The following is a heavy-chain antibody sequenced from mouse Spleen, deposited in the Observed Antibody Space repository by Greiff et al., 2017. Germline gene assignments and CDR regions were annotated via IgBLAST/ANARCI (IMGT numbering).Heavy chain of an antibody. CDR1: GYTFTSYW. CDR2: IDPSDSYT. D-gene: IGHD2-1*01. J-gene: IGHJ2*01. CDR3: ARTTMVDYFDY. Sequence: QVQLQQSGAELVMPGASVKLSCKASGYTFTSYWMHWVKQRPGQGLEWIGEIDPSDSYTNYNQKFKGKATLTVDKSSSTAYMQLSSLTSEDSAVYYCARTTMVDYFDYWGQGTTLTVSS. V-gene: IGHV1-69*01.